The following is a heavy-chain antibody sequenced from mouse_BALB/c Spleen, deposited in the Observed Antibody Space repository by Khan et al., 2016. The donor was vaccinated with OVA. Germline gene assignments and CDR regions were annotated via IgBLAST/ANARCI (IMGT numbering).Heavy chain of an antibody. CDR1: GYTFTNYD. J-gene: IGHJ3*01. CDR2: IYPGEDST. V-gene: IGHV1S56*01. D-gene: IGHD2-3*01. Sequence: QVQLQQSGPELVKPGALVKISCKASGYTFTNYDINWVKQRPGQGLEWIGWIYPGEDSTKYNEKCKGKATMTADKSSSTDYRQLSSLTSANSAVYFFAISDDGYYVPFPYCGQGTLVTVSA. CDR3: AISDDGYYVPFPY.